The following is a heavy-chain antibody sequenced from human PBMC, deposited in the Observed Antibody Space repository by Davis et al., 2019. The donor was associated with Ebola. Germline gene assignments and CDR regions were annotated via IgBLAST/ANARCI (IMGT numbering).Heavy chain of an antibody. D-gene: IGHD6-19*01. Sequence: SETLSLTCAVYGGSFSGYYWSWIRQPPGKGLEWIGEINHSGSTNYNPSLKSRVTISVDTSKNQFSLKLSSVTAADTAVYYCARGSRSGWYVWWFDPWGQGTLVTVSS. CDR2: INHSGST. CDR1: GGSFSGYY. V-gene: IGHV4-34*01. J-gene: IGHJ5*02. CDR3: ARGSRSGWYVWWFDP.